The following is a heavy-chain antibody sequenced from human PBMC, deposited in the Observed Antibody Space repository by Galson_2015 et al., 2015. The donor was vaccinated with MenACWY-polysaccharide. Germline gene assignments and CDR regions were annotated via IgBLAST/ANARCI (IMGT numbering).Heavy chain of an antibody. CDR1: GFTFTSYA. CDR3: AKDSTDFWSVAGRFDH. V-gene: IGHV3-23*01. Sequence: LRLSCAASGFTFTSYAMSWVRQAPGKGLGWVSAIRSSGANTYYADSVKGRFTISRDNSKNTLYLQMNSLRAEDTAVYYCAKDSTDFWSVAGRFDHWGQGTLVTVSS. J-gene: IGHJ5*02. D-gene: IGHD3-3*01. CDR2: IRSSGANT.